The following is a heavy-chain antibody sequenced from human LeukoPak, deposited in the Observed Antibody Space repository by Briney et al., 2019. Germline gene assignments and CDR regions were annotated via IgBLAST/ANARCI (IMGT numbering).Heavy chain of an antibody. D-gene: IGHD2-8*01. J-gene: IGHJ4*02. CDR1: GFTFSSYA. V-gene: IGHV3-30-3*02. Sequence: GRSLRLSCAASGFTFSSYAMHWVRQAPGKGLEWVTVISYDGSNKYYADSVKGRFTISRDNSKNTLYLQMNGLRAEDTALYFCAKFCGDCTHGLCYCLDYWGQGTLVTVSS. CDR2: ISYDGSNK. CDR3: AKFCGDCTHGLCYCLDY.